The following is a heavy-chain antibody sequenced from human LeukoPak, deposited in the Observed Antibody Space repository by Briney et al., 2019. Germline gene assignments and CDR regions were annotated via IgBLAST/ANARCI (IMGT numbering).Heavy chain of an antibody. D-gene: IGHD2-2*01. J-gene: IGHJ4*02. Sequence: GGSLRLSCAASGLTVSSNYMSWVRQAPGKGLEWVSVIYSGGSTYYADSVKGRFTISRDNSKNTLYLQMNSLRAEDTAVYYCARSKEGDCSSTSCNYFDYWGQGTLVTVSS. V-gene: IGHV3-66*01. CDR2: IYSGGST. CDR3: ARSKEGDCSSTSCNYFDY. CDR1: GLTVSSNY.